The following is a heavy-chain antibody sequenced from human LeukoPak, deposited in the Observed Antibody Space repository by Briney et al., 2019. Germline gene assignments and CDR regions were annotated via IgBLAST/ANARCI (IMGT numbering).Heavy chain of an antibody. D-gene: IGHD3/OR15-3a*01. V-gene: IGHV4-59*01. J-gene: IGHJ4*02. CDR2: ISYSGST. Sequence: SETLSLTCAVSGGSISGYYWSWLRQPPGKGLEWIGYISYSGSTDYNPSLKSRVTISIDTSRKQFSLRLSSVTAADTALYYCARGQRGLPYWGQGTLVTVSS. CDR1: GGSISGYY. CDR3: ARGQRGLPY.